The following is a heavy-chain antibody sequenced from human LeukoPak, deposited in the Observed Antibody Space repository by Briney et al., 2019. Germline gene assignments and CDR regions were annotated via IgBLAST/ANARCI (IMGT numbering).Heavy chain of an antibody. CDR3: ARLQLEPLLFDY. CDR1: GGSISSGGYY. Sequence: PSETLSLTCTVSGGSISSGGYYWSWIRQPPGKGLEWIGYIYHSGSTYYNPSLKSRVTISVDRSKNQFSLKLSSVTAADTAVYYCARLQLEPLLFDYWGQGTLVTVSS. D-gene: IGHD1-1*01. V-gene: IGHV4-30-2*01. J-gene: IGHJ4*02. CDR2: IYHSGST.